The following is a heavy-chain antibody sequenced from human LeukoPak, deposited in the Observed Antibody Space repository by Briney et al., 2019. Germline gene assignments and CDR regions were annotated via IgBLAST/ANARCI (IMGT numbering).Heavy chain of an antibody. D-gene: IGHD4-11*01. CDR3: ARADYSNAADAFDI. J-gene: IGHJ3*02. Sequence: GGSLRLSCAASGFTFSSYAMHWVRQAPGKGLEWVAVISYDGSNKYYADSVKGRFTISRDNSKNTLYLQMNSLRAEDTAVYYCARADYSNAADAFDIWGQGTMVTVSS. V-gene: IGHV3-30-3*01. CDR1: GFTFSSYA. CDR2: ISYDGSNK.